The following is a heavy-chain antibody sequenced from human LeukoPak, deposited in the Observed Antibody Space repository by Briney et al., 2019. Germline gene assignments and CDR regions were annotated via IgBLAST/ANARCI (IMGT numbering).Heavy chain of an antibody. CDR1: GYTFTSYG. V-gene: IGHV1-18*01. Sequence: GASVKVSCKASGYTFTSYGISWVRQAPGQGLEWMGWISGYNGNTNYAQNLQGRVTMTTDTSTSTVYMELRSLRSDDTAVYYCARLASLAATYYYYYYMDVWGKGTTVTISS. CDR2: ISGYNGNT. J-gene: IGHJ6*03. CDR3: ARLASLAATYYYYYYMDV. D-gene: IGHD5-24*01.